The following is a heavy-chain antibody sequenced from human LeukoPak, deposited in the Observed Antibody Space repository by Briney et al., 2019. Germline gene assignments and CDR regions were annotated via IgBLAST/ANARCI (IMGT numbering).Heavy chain of an antibody. D-gene: IGHD6-25*01. CDR1: GGSISSYY. J-gene: IGHJ4*02. CDR2: MYYSGST. CDR3: AREGGFYRPLDY. V-gene: IGHV4-59*12. Sequence: SETLSLTCTVSGGSISSYYWSWIRQPPGKGLEWIGSMYYSGSTNYKPSLKSRVTISVDTSKNQFSLKLSSVTAADTAVYYCAREGGFYRPLDYSGQGTLVTVSS.